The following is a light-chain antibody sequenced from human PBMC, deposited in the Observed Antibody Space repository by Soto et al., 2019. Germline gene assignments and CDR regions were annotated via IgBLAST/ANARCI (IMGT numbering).Light chain of an antibody. CDR3: QQSYSTPKT. V-gene: IGKV1-39*01. CDR1: QSISSY. J-gene: IGKJ1*01. CDR2: AAS. Sequence: IQMTHSPSSLSASVLYRVTITFRASQSISSYLNWYQQKPGKAPKLLIYAASSLQSGVASRFSGSGSGTDFTLTISSLQPEDFATYYYQQSYSTPKTFGQGTKVDIK.